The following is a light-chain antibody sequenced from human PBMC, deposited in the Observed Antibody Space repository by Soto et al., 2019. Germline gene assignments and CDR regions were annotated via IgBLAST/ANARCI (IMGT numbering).Light chain of an antibody. Sequence: DIQMTQSPSTLSASVGDRVTITCRASQSISNWLAWYQQKPGKAPKLLIYKASSLESGVPSRFSGSGSGTEFTLTISSLQPDDFASYYCQCGVTFGGGTKVDIK. V-gene: IGKV1-5*03. CDR2: KAS. CDR3: QCGVT. J-gene: IGKJ4*01. CDR1: QSISNW.